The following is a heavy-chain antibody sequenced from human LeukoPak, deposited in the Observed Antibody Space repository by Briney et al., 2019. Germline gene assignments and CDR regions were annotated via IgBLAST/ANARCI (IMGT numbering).Heavy chain of an antibody. V-gene: IGHV3-23*01. CDR2: ISGSGGST. D-gene: IGHD3-9*01. CDR1: GFTFSSYA. CDR3: AKDGRRTYYDILTGPSVNYFDY. Sequence: AGGSLRLSCAASGFTFSSYAMSWVCQAPGKGLEWVSAISGSGGSTYYADSVKGRFTVSRDNSKNTLYLQMNSLRAEDTAVYYCAKDGRRTYYDILTGPSVNYFDYWGQGTLVTVSS. J-gene: IGHJ4*02.